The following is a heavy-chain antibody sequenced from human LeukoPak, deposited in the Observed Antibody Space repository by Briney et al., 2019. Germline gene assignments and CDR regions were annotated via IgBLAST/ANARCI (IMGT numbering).Heavy chain of an antibody. CDR3: VRGSGWYHRGPDYYYYYMDV. CDR2: LSSSRSYI. Sequence: GGSLRLSCAASGFSFSDYSMIWVRQAPGKGLEWVSSLSSSRSYIYYADSVKGPFTISRDNARHSLYLQMNSLRAEDTAVYYCVRGSGWYHRGPDYYYYYMDVWGKGTTVTVS. CDR1: GFSFSDYS. V-gene: IGHV3-21*01. D-gene: IGHD6-19*01. J-gene: IGHJ6*03.